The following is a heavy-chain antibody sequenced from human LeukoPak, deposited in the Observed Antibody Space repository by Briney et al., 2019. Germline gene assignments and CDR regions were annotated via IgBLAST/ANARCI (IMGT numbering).Heavy chain of an antibody. D-gene: IGHD5-12*01. CDR3: ATDRGYSGYGTFDY. CDR2: ISFDGSNT. V-gene: IGHV3-30*03. Sequence: GGSLRLSCAASGFTFRSYGMHWVRQAPGQGLEWVACISFDGSNTYYVDSVKGRFTISRDNSKDTFNLQMNSLRAEDAALYYCATDRGYSGYGTFDYWGQGTLVIVSS. J-gene: IGHJ4*02. CDR1: GFTFRSYG.